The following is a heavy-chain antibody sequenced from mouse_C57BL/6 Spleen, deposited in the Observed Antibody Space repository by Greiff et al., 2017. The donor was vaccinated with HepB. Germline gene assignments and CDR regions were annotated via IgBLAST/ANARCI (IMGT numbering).Heavy chain of an antibody. V-gene: IGHV1-80*01. J-gene: IGHJ1*03. Sequence: QVQLQQSGAELVKPGASVKISCKASGYAFSSYWMNWVKQRPGKGLEWIGQIYPGDGDTNYNGKFKGKATLTADKSSSTAYMQLSSLTSEDSAVYFCARSGLLPFWYFDVWGTGTTVTVSS. CDR1: GYAFSSYW. D-gene: IGHD2-10*01. CDR2: IYPGDGDT. CDR3: ARSGLLPFWYFDV.